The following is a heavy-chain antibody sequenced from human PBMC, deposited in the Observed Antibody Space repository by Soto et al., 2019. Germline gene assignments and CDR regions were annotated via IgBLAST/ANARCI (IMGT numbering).Heavy chain of an antibody. CDR2: INTDGTTT. V-gene: IGHV3-74*01. CDR3: AVPPGFDGYCYYDY. J-gene: IGHJ4*02. D-gene: IGHD5-18*01. CDR1: GFTFSNYW. Sequence: EVQLVESGGDLVQPGGSLRLSCTASGFTFSNYWVHWVRQAPGKGPVWVSRINTDGTTTTYADSVKGRFTISRDNAKNKVYLQMNSLRAEDTAVYYCAVPPGFDGYCYYDYWGQGTLVTVSS.